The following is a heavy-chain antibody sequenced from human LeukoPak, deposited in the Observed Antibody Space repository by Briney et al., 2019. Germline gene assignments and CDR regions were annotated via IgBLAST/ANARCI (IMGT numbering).Heavy chain of an antibody. J-gene: IGHJ4*02. Sequence: GGSLRLSCTASGFALFAVHWVRQAPGKGLEWVAPISYDGSNKYYAESVKGRFTISRDNSKNTLFLQMNSLRSEDTAVYYCAKASGGSRDSPSVYWGQGTLVTVSS. CDR3: AKASGGSRDSPSVY. CDR1: GFALFA. CDR2: ISYDGSNK. V-gene: IGHV3-30*18. D-gene: IGHD2-15*01.